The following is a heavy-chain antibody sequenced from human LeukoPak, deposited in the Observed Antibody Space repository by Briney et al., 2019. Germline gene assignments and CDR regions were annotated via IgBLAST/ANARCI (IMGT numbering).Heavy chain of an antibody. CDR3: ARHGGDYDSSGYFQH. CDR2: IYYSGST. J-gene: IGHJ1*01. Sequence: PSETLSLTCTVSGGSISSYYWGWIRQPPGKGLEWIGSIYYSGSTYYNPSLKCRVTISVDTSKNQFSLKLSSVTAADTAVYYCARHGGDYDSSGYFQHWGQGTLVTVSS. CDR1: GGSISSYY. D-gene: IGHD3-22*01. V-gene: IGHV4-39*01.